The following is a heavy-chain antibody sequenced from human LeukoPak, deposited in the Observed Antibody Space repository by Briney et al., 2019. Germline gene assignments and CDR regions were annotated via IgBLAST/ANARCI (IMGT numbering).Heavy chain of an antibody. D-gene: IGHD1/OR15-1a*01. J-gene: IGHJ4*02. Sequence: ASVKVSCKASGYTFTRYYMHWVRQAPGQGLEWMGIISPSGDTTSYAQKLQGRVTMTTDTSTSTAYMELRSLRSDDTAVYYCARVGTGTRSFDYWGQGTLVTVSS. CDR2: ISPSGDTT. CDR1: GYTFTRYY. CDR3: ARVGTGTRSFDY. V-gene: IGHV1-46*01.